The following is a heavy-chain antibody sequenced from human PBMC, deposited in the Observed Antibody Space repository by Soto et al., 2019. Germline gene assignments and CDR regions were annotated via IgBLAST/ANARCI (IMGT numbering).Heavy chain of an antibody. D-gene: IGHD6-19*01. CDR1: GGTFSSYT. Sequence: ASVKVSCKASGGTFSSYTISWVRQAPGQGLEWMGRIIPILGIANYAQKFQGRVTITADKSTSTAYMELSSLRSEDTAVYYCARDSSGWIGAFDYWGQGTLVTVSS. V-gene: IGHV1-69*04. CDR2: IIPILGIA. CDR3: ARDSSGWIGAFDY. J-gene: IGHJ4*02.